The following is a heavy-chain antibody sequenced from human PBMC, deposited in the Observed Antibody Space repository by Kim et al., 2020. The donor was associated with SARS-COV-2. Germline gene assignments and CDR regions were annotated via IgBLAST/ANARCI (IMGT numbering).Heavy chain of an antibody. CDR3: ARGVTHCGKSLCYSYYHGMDV. D-gene: IGHD2-21*01. CDR1: GFPFSVYA. V-gene: IGHV3-64*02. Sequence: GGSLRLSCAASGFPFSVYAMLWVRQAPGKGLEYVSAIGSNGADTYHADSVKGRFTISRDNSKKTLFLKMGSLRAEDTAVYYCARGVTHCGKSLCYSYYHGMDVWGQGTTVTVSS. J-gene: IGHJ6*02. CDR2: IGSNGADT.